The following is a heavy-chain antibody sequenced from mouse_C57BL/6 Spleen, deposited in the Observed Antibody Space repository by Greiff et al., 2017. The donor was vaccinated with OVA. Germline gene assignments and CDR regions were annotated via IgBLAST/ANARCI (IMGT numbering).Heavy chain of an antibody. Sequence: EVQGVESGGGLVKPGGSLKLSCAASGFTFSSYTMSWVRQTPEKRLEWVATISGGGGNTYYPDSVKGRFTISRDNAKNTLYLQMSSLRSEDTALYYCAIYDGYSYYFDYWGQGTTLTVSS. D-gene: IGHD2-3*01. CDR3: AIYDGYSYYFDY. J-gene: IGHJ2*01. V-gene: IGHV5-9*01. CDR2: ISGGGGNT. CDR1: GFTFSSYT.